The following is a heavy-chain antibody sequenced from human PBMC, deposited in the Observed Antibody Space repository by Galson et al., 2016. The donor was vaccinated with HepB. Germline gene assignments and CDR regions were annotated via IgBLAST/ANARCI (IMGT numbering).Heavy chain of an antibody. CDR2: ISYDGNNY. D-gene: IGHD2-2*01. CDR1: GFTFSNYA. J-gene: IGHJ4*02. CDR3: ARGVSRYCSSTRCLNFDF. Sequence: SLRLSCAASGFTFSNYAMHWVRQAPGKGLEWVAVISYDGNNYNYAESGKGRFTISRDNSKSTVYLRMNSLRVEDTAIYYCARGVSRYCSSTRCLNFDFWGQGTLVAVSS. V-gene: IGHV3-30*03.